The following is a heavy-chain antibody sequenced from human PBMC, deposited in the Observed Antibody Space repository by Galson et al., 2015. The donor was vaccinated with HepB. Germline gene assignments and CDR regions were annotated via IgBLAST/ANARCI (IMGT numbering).Heavy chain of an antibody. J-gene: IGHJ4*02. CDR1: GFTFNSYA. CDR3: VKGGGYSAIRGRGGFDS. CDR2: ITYDGTNK. V-gene: IGHV3-30*04. D-gene: IGHD5-12*01. Sequence: SLRLSCAASGFTFNSYAMHWVRQAPGKGLQWVAVITYDGTNKFYARSVKGRFTISRDNSGNTLFLHMNSLRPEDTALYYCVKGGGYSAIRGRGGFDSWGQEALVTVSS.